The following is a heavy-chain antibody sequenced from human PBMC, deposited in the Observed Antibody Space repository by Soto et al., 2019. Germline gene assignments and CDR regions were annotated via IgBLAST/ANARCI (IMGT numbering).Heavy chain of an antibody. J-gene: IGHJ6*02. CDR2: INHSGST. V-gene: IGHV4-34*01. D-gene: IGHD2-15*01. Sequence: PSETLSLTCAVYGGSFSGYSWTWIRQPPGTGLEWIGEINHSGSTNYNPSLKSRVTISVDTSKNQFSLKLTSVTAADTAVYYCARWVEGVVAATRGFGYYGMDVWGQGTTVTVSS. CDR1: GGSFSGYS. CDR3: ARWVEGVVAATRGFGYYGMDV.